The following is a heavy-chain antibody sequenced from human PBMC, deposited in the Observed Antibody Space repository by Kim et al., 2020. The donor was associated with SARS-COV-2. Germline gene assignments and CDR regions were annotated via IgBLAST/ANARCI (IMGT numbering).Heavy chain of an antibody. CDR2: IYNDGTT. Sequence: GGSLRLSCAVSGFSVSSTYMTWVRQPPGKGLEWVSIIYNDGTTFYTDAVKGRFTISRQISKNTLYLQMNSPRLEDAAVYYCVRDLGSDHDDQWGQGTPVTVSS. D-gene: IGHD3-10*01. V-gene: IGHV3-53*03. CDR3: VRDLGSDHDDQ. CDR1: GFSVSSTY. J-gene: IGHJ5*02.